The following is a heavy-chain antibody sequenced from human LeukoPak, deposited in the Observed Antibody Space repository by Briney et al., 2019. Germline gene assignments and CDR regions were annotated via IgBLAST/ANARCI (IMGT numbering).Heavy chain of an antibody. D-gene: IGHD2-15*01. J-gene: IGHJ6*03. V-gene: IGHV3-23*01. CDR2: LTGSGST. CDR1: GFALSSFD. CDR3: AKMKGWRLYDYCMDV. Sequence: GESLTLSCVASGFALSSFDMSWVRQPPGKGLEWVSGLTGSGSTYHEHSVKGRFTISIDNSKNTLSLQINSVRAEDTAVYYCAKMKGWRLYDYCMDVWGKGTTVTVSS.